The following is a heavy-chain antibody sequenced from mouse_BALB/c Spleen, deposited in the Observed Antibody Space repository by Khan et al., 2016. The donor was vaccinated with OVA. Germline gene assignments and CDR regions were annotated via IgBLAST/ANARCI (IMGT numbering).Heavy chain of an antibody. V-gene: IGHV14-1*02. J-gene: IGHJ3*01. CDR2: IDPENGKS. Sequence: VQLKQSGAELVRPGALVKLSCKASGFNIKGYYMHWVKQRAEQGLEWIGWIDPENGKSIYDPQFQGKASITADTSSNTAYLLLSSLTSEYTAVYYCARSGYFAWVGYWGQGTLVTVSA. CDR3: ARSGYFAWVGY. CDR1: GFNIKGYY.